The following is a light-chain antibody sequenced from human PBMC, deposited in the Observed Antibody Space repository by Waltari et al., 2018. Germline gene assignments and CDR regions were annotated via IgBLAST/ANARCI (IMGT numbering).Light chain of an antibody. CDR3: QQYNNWWF. CDR1: QSVSSN. V-gene: IGKV3-15*01. J-gene: IGKJ4*01. Sequence: EIVMTQSPANLSVSPGERATLSCRTSQSVSSNLAWYQQKPGQAPRLLIYGASTRATGIPARFSGSGSGTEFTLTISSLQSEDFAVYYCQQYNNWWFFGGGTKVEIE. CDR2: GAS.